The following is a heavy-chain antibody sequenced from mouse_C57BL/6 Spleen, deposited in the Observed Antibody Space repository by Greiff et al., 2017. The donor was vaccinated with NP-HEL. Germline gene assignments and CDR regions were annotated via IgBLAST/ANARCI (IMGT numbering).Heavy chain of an antibody. V-gene: IGHV1-80*01. Sequence: QVQLKESGAELVKPGASVEISCKASGYAFSSYWMNWVKQRPGKGLEWIGQIYPGDGDTNYNGKFKGKATLTADKSSSTAYMQLSSLTSEDSAVYFCARWDGYYPAWFAYWGQGTLVTVSA. D-gene: IGHD2-3*01. CDR1: GYAFSSYW. CDR2: IYPGDGDT. CDR3: ARWDGYYPAWFAY. J-gene: IGHJ3*01.